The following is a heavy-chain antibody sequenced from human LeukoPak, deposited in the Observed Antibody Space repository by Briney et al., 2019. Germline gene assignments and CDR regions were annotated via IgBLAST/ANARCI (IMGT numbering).Heavy chain of an antibody. D-gene: IGHD2-2*02. Sequence: ASVKVACKASGYTFTSYVISWVRQAPGQGLDWMGWISAYNGNTHYAQKLQGRVTMTTDTSTSPAYMQLRSLRSDDTAVYYCASDWAPAAIPGYYYYGMDVWGQGTTVTVSS. J-gene: IGHJ6*02. V-gene: IGHV1-18*01. CDR1: GYTFTSYV. CDR2: ISAYNGNT. CDR3: ASDWAPAAIPGYYYYGMDV.